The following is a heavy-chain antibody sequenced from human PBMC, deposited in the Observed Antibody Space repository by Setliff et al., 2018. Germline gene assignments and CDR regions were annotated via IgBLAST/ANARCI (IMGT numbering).Heavy chain of an antibody. J-gene: IGHJ6*03. CDR3: ARGPTIFGAIYYMDV. D-gene: IGHD3-3*01. Sequence: GGSLRLSCAASGFTFSDYEMNWVRQAPGKGLEWLAYISGSSIVIYYADSVKGRFTISRDNAKNSLYLQMNSLRAKDTAVYYCARGPTIFGAIYYMDVWGKGTTVTVSS. CDR2: ISGSSIVI. V-gene: IGHV3-48*01. CDR1: GFTFSDYE.